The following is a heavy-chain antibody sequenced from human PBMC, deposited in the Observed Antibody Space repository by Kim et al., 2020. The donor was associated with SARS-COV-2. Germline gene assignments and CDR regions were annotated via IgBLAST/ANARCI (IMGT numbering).Heavy chain of an antibody. CDR2: WYYNGNT. Sequence: SETLSLTCTVSGGSIGSSSYYWGWIRQTPEKGLEWIGSWYYNGNTHYNPSLKSRVTISVDTSKNQFSMMLSSVTAEDTAVDYCARSYASWRKGFSWGQGT. CDR3: ARSYASWRKGFS. V-gene: IGHV4-39*01. J-gene: IGHJ5*02. CDR1: GGSIGSSSYY. D-gene: IGHD3-16*01.